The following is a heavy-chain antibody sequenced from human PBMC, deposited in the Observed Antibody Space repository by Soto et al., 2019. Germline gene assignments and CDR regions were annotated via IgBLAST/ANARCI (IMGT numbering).Heavy chain of an antibody. Sequence: PGGSLRLSCAASGFTFSSYSMNWVRQAPGKGLEWVSSISSSSSYIYYADSVKGRFTISRDNAKNSLYLQMNSLRAEDTAVYYCARDSAYRSDILTGYYDYWGQGTLVTVSS. CDR1: GFTFSSYS. D-gene: IGHD3-9*01. J-gene: IGHJ4*02. CDR3: ARDSAYRSDILTGYYDY. V-gene: IGHV3-21*01. CDR2: ISSSSSYI.